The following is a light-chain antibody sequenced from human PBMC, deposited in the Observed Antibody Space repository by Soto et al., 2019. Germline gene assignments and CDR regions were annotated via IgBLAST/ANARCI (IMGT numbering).Light chain of an antibody. J-gene: IGLJ1*01. CDR1: TSNIGAPYD. V-gene: IGLV1-40*01. Sequence: QSVLTQPPSVSGAPGQRVSISCTGSTSNIGAPYDVHWYQHLPGTAPKLLIYGDNNRPSGVPDRFSGSKSGTSASLAITRLQAEDEADYYCQSYDISLHNYVFGTGKKVTVL. CDR3: QSYDISLHNYV. CDR2: GDN.